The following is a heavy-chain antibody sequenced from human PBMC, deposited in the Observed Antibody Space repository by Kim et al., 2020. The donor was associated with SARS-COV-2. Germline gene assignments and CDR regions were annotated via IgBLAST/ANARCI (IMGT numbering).Heavy chain of an antibody. V-gene: IGHV3-23*01. J-gene: IGHJ4*02. D-gene: IGHD3-22*01. CDR3: AKDFDRSGPFDY. CDR1: GFNFNIYA. Sequence: GGSLRLSCAASGFNFNIYAMSWVRQAPGKGLEWVSAITGSGGTTYYADSVKGRFTISKNIFKNALYLQMNNLRAEDTALYYCAKDFDRSGPFDYWGQGALLTVSS. CDR2: ITGSGGTT.